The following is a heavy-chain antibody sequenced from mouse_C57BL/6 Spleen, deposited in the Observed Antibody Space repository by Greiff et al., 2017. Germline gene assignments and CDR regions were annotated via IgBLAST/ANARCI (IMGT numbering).Heavy chain of an antibody. CDR1: GYAFSSSW. CDR3: ARTYEDAMDY. J-gene: IGHJ4*01. CDR2: IYPGDGDT. D-gene: IGHD2-3*01. V-gene: IGHV1-82*01. Sequence: VQLQESGPELVKPGASVKISCKASGYAFSSSWMNWVKQRPGKGLEWIGRIYPGDGDTNYNGKFKGKATLTADKSSSTASMQLSSLTSEDSAVYYCARTYEDAMDYWGQGTSVTVSS.